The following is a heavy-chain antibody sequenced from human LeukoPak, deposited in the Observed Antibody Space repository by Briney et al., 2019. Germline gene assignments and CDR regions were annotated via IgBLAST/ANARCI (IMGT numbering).Heavy chain of an antibody. CDR1: GFTFRSYR. J-gene: IGHJ4*02. Sequence: PGGSLRLSCAASGFTFRSYRMNCVRQAPGKGLEWVSSISSSSSYIYYADSVKGRFTISRDNAKNSLYLQMNSLRAEDTAVYYCARTSGYSSSWYFDYWGQGALVTVSS. V-gene: IGHV3-21*01. D-gene: IGHD6-13*01. CDR2: ISSSSSYI. CDR3: ARTSGYSSSWYFDY.